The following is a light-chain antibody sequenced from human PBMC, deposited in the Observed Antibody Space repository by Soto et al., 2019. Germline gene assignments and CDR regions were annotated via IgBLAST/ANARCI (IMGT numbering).Light chain of an antibody. J-gene: IGKJ4*01. V-gene: IGKV3-15*01. CDR3: QQYDNGPLT. Sequence: EIVMTQSPAALPVSPGERATLSCGSSQSVSSNLAWYQQKPGQAPRFLIYGASTRATGIPARFSGSGSGTEFTLTISSLQSEDFEVYYCQQYDNGPLTFGGGTKVDIK. CDR1: QSVSSN. CDR2: GAS.